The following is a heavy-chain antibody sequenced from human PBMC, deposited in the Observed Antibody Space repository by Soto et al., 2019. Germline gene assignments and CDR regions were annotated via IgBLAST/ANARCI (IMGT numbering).Heavy chain of an antibody. CDR1: GYSFTSYW. Sequence: GESLKISCKGSGYSFTSYWIGWVRQMPVKVLEWMGIIYPGDPDTRYSPSFQVQVTISADKSISTAYLQWSSLKASDTAMYYCARLRYYDSSGYPYLFDYWGQGTLVTVSS. CDR3: ARLRYYDSSGYPYLFDY. CDR2: IYPGDPDT. J-gene: IGHJ4*02. D-gene: IGHD3-22*01. V-gene: IGHV5-51*01.